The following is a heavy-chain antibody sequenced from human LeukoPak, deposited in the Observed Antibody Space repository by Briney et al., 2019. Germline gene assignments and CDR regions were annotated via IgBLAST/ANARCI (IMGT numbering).Heavy chain of an antibody. CDR2: ISIGTSHI. CDR1: GLTFSDSY. D-gene: IGHD2-21*01. J-gene: IGHJ4*02. V-gene: IGHV3-11*06. Sequence: GGSLRLSCAASGLTFSDSYMTWIRQSPGQGLEWVSYISIGTSHIKYADSVKGRFTISRDDARNSLYLQMNSLRAEDTAVYYCAGVVGDTGYYFDPWGQGTLVTVSS. CDR3: AGVVGDTGYYFDP.